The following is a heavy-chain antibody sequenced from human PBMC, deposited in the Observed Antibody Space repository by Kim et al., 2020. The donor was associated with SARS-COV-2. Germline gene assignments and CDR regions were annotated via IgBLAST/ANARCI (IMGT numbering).Heavy chain of an antibody. CDR1: GYRFTTYW. V-gene: IGHV5-51*01. J-gene: IGHJ3*02. CDR2: IYPGDSDT. CDR3: ARLGVRWHDVFDS. Sequence: GESLKISCKGSGYRFTTYWIVWVRQMPEKGLEWMGVIYPGDSDTRYSPSFQGQVTISADKSISTAYLQWSSLKASDTAIYYCARLGVRWHDVFDSWGQGTMVT. D-gene: IGHD3-10*01.